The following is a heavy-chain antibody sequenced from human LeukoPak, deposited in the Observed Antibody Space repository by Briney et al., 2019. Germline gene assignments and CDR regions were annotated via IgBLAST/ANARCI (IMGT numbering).Heavy chain of an antibody. J-gene: IGHJ5*02. CDR2: IYYSGST. CDR3: ARDLFDPYYYDSSGYSNWFDP. V-gene: IGHV4-59*01. CDR1: GGSISSYY. Sequence: KTSETLSLTCTVSGGSISSYYWSWIRQPPGKGLEWIGYIYYSGSTNYNPSLKSRVTISVDTSKNQFSLKLSSVTAADTAVYYCARDLFDPYYYDSSGYSNWFDPWGQGTLVTVSS. D-gene: IGHD3-22*01.